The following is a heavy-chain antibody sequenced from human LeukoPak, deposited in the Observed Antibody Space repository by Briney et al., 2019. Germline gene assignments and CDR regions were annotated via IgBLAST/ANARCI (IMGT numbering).Heavy chain of an antibody. J-gene: IGHJ4*02. Sequence: SETLSLTCGVSGGSITITNWWGGVRQPPGQGLEWIGEISLSALTNYNPSLKSRVTVSLDKSKNLLFLKMTSVTAADTAVYYCSRENGAFSPFGYWGQGTLVTVSS. D-gene: IGHD2-8*01. CDR2: ISLSALT. V-gene: IGHV4-4*02. CDR1: GGSITITNW. CDR3: SRENGAFSPFGY.